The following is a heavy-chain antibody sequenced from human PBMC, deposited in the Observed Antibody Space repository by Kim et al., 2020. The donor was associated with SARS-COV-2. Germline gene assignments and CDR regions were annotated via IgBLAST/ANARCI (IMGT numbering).Heavy chain of an antibody. CDR2: IDPSDSYT. CDR3: ARLSSYCSGGSCYSDFYYYGMDA. CDR1: GYSFTSYW. D-gene: IGHD2-15*01. V-gene: IGHV5-10-1*01. Sequence: GESLKISCKGSGYSFTSYWISWVRQMPGKGLEWMGRIDPSDSYTNYSPSFQGHVTISADKSISTAYLQWSSLKASDTAMYYCARLSSYCSGGSCYSDFYYYGMDAWGQGTTVTVSS. J-gene: IGHJ6*02.